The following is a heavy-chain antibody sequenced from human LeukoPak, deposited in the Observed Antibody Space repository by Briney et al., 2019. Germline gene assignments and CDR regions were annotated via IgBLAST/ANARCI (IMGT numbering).Heavy chain of an antibody. D-gene: IGHD1-1*01. CDR3: ARSTGKRIELDY. CDR2: IYYSGST. V-gene: IGHV4-39*07. Sequence: SETLSLTCTVSGGSISSSSYYWGWIRQPPGKGLEWIGSIYYSGSTYYNPSLKSRVTISVDTSKNQFSLKLSSVTAADTAVYYCARSTGKRIELDYWGQGTLVTVSS. J-gene: IGHJ4*02. CDR1: GGSISSSSYY.